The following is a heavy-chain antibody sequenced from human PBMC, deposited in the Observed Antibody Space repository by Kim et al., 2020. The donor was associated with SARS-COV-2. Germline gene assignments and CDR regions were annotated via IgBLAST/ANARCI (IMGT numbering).Heavy chain of an antibody. CDR2: IYATGRT. CDR3: ARSRVTTSSRHGMDV. J-gene: IGHJ6*02. CDR1: GGATSSYY. V-gene: IGHV4-4*07. Sequence: SETLSLICNVSGGATSSYYWSWIRQPAGKGLEWIGRIYATGRTNFNPSLKSRVTMSLDTTKNQFSLQLSSVTAADTAVYYCARSRVTTSSRHGMDVWGQGTTVTVSS. D-gene: IGHD4-17*01.